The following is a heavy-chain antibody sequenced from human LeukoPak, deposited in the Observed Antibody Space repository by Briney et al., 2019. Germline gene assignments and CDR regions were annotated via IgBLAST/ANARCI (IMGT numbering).Heavy chain of an antibody. CDR1: GFTFSSYS. CDR2: ISSSSSYI. CDR3: AREPYSSGWYFSYYFDY. D-gene: IGHD6-19*01. V-gene: IGHV3-21*01. Sequence: PGGSLRLSCAASGFTFSSYSMNWVRQAPGKGLEWVSSISSSSSYIYYADSVKGRFTISRDNSKNTLYLQMNSLRAEDTAVYYCAREPYSSGWYFSYYFDYWGQGTLVTVSS. J-gene: IGHJ4*02.